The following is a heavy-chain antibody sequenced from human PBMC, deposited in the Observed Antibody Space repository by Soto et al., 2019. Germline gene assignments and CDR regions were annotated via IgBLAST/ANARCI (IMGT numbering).Heavy chain of an antibody. J-gene: IGHJ4*02. D-gene: IGHD6-19*01. CDR3: AKGGRQWLVTSDFNY. CDR2: VSHDGRNT. V-gene: IGHV3-30*18. CDR1: GFTFSDYA. Sequence: VQLVESGGGVVQPGRSLRLSCAASGFTFSDYAMHWVRQAPGKGLELVAVVSHDGRNTHYADSVKGRFTNSRDSSKNTVPPEMTSRRAEDTAVDYCAKGGRQWLVTSDFNYWGQGALVTVSS.